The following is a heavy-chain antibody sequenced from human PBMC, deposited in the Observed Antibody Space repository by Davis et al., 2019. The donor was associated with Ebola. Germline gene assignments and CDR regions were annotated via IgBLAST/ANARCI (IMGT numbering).Heavy chain of an antibody. CDR2: MSPNSGNT. D-gene: IGHD6-19*01. CDR3: AREAGGSVWYQSPSFDY. J-gene: IGHJ4*02. Sequence: ASVKVSCKASGYTFTNHDINWVRQAAGQGLEWMGWMSPNSGNTDYAQKFEGRITMTRNTSISTAYMELSSLSSEDTATYFCAREAGGSVWYQSPSFDYWGQGALVTVSS. CDR1: GYTFTNHD. V-gene: IGHV1-8*01.